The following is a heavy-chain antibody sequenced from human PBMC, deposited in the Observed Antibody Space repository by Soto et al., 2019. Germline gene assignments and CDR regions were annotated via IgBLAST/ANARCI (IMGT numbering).Heavy chain of an antibody. D-gene: IGHD3-10*01. V-gene: IGHV4-39*01. CDR1: GVSIGGSNYF. CDR3: TRRRFGVRGVTTMDV. CDR2: IYSSGST. J-gene: IGHJ6*02. Sequence: PSEPLSLTCTVSGVSIGGSNYFWGWIRQSPGPGPEWLGTIYSSGSTYYNPSLKSRITMYLDTSKNPFSLNLGSVTAADTAVYYCTRRRFGVRGVTTMDVGGPGTTVT.